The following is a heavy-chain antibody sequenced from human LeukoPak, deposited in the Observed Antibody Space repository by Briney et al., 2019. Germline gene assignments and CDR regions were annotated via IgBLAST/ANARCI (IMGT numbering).Heavy chain of an antibody. J-gene: IGHJ4*02. CDR3: AKDLRVISGYSKTDS. V-gene: IGHV3-23*01. CDR1: GFTLSSYA. CDR2: ISGSGGST. D-gene: IGHD3-22*01. Sequence: QPGGSLRLSCAVSGFTLSSYAMSWVRQAPGKGLEWVSTISGSGGSTYYADSVKGRFTISRDNSKNTLYLQMISLRAEDTAVYYCAKDLRVISGYSKTDSWGQGPQVTVSS.